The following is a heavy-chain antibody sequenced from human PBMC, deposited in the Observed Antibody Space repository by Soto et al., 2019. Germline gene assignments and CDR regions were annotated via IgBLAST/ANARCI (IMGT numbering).Heavy chain of an antibody. V-gene: IGHV4-34*01. CDR1: GGSFSGYY. J-gene: IGHJ4*02. Sequence: SETLSLTCAVYGGSFSGYYWSWIRQPPGKGLEWIGEINHSGSTNYNPSLKSRVTISVDTSKNQFSLKLSSVTAADTAVYYCAREVYCSGGSCYNAHYFDYWGQGTLVTVSS. D-gene: IGHD2-15*01. CDR2: INHSGST. CDR3: AREVYCSGGSCYNAHYFDY.